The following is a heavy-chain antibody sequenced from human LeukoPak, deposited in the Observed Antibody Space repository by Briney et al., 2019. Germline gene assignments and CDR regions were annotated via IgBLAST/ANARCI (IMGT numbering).Heavy chain of an antibody. J-gene: IGHJ4*02. CDR2: ISGSGGST. V-gene: IGHV3-23*01. Sequence: GGTLRLPCAASGFTFSSYGMSWVRQAPGKGLEWVSAISGSGGSTYYADSVKGRFTISRDNSKNTLYLQMNSLRAEDTAVYYCARDYSSSWYDYWGQGTLVTVSS. CDR1: GFTFSSYG. CDR3: ARDYSSSWYDY. D-gene: IGHD6-13*01.